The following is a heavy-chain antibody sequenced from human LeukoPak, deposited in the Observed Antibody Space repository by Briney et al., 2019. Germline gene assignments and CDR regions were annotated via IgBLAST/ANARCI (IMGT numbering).Heavy chain of an antibody. CDR1: GFTFSSYA. Sequence: PGGSLRLSCAASGFTFSSYAMSWVRQAPGKGLEWVSAISGSGGSTYYADSVKGRFTISRDNSKNTLYLQMNSLRAEDTAVYYCAKLAHPYYYDSSGYHDAFDIWGQGTMVTVSS. CDR2: ISGSGGST. D-gene: IGHD3-22*01. CDR3: AKLAHPYYYDSSGYHDAFDI. J-gene: IGHJ3*02. V-gene: IGHV3-23*01.